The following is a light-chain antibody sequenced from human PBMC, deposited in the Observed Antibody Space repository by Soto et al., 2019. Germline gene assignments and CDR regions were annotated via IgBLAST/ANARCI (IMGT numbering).Light chain of an antibody. CDR2: GAS. J-gene: IGKJ5*01. Sequence: EIVMTQSPATLSVSPGERATLSCRASQSVSSNLAWYQQKPGQAPRLLIYGASTSATGSPARFSGSGSGTEFTLTISSLQSEDFVVYYCQQYNNWITFGQGTRLEIK. CDR3: QQYNNWIT. V-gene: IGKV3-15*01. CDR1: QSVSSN.